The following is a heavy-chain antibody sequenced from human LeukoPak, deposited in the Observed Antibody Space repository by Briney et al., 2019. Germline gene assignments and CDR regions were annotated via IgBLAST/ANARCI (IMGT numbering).Heavy chain of an antibody. CDR2: IYPGDSDT. V-gene: IGHV5-51*01. Sequence: GESLKISCKGFGYSFTSYWIGWVRQMPGKGLEWMGIIYPGDSDTRYSPSFQGQVTISADKSISTAYLQWSSLKASDTAMYYCARLLSSSGWYWSWWFDPWGQGTLVTVSS. CDR1: GYSFTSYW. J-gene: IGHJ5*02. D-gene: IGHD6-19*01. CDR3: ARLLSSSGWYWSWWFDP.